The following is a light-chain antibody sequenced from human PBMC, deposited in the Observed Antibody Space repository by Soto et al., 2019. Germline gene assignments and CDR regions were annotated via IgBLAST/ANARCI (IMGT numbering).Light chain of an antibody. V-gene: IGLV9-49*01. CDR1: SGYSNYK. CDR2: VGTGGIVG. J-gene: IGLJ2*01. CDR3: GADHGSGSNFLRV. Sequence: QLVLTQPPSASASLGASVTLTCTLSSGYSNYKVDWYQQRPGKGPRFVMRVGTGGIVGSKGDGIPDRFSVLGSGLNRYLTIKNIQEEDESDYHCGADHGSGSNFLRVFGGGTKLTVL.